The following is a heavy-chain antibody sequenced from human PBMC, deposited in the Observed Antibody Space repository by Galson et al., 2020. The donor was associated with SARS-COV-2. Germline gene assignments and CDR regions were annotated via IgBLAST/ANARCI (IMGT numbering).Heavy chain of an antibody. Sequence: GGSLRLSCAASGFTFNTRALTWVRQAAGKGLEWVASIRGGGTVTYYAGSVEGRFTISRDNSKNTLYLQMNNLRAEDTAVYYCAKSPVGYSSGTNLRGDFDFWGQGTMVTVSS. D-gene: IGHD5-18*01. CDR3: AKSPVGYSSGTNLRGDFDF. CDR1: GFTFNTRA. CDR2: IRGGGTVT. V-gene: IGHV3-23*01. J-gene: IGHJ3*01.